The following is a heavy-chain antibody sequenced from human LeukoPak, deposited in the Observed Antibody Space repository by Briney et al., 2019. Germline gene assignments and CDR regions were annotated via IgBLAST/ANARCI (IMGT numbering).Heavy chain of an antibody. D-gene: IGHD2-2*01. V-gene: IGHV4-59*01. J-gene: IGHJ6*02. Sequence: PSETLSLTCTVSGGSISSYYWSRIRQPPGKGLEWIGYIYYSGSTNYNPSLKSRVTISVDTSKNQFSLKLSSVTAADTAVYYCARGALGYCSSTSYSDYYYYGMDVWGQGTTVTVSS. CDR1: GGSISSYY. CDR2: IYYSGST. CDR3: ARGALGYCSSTSYSDYYYYGMDV.